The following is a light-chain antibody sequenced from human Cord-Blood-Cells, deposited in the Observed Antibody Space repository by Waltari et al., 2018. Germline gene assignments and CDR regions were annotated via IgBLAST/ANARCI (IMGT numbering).Light chain of an antibody. CDR3: QQSYSTPPIA. J-gene: IGKJ5*01. Sequence: IQITQSPSSLYASVGDRVTITCRARQSISSYLNWYQQKPGKAPKRLIYAASSLQSGVPSRFSGSGSGTDVTLTNRSLQPEDFATYYCQQSYSTPPIAFGQGTRLEIK. CDR2: AAS. CDR1: QSISSY. V-gene: IGKV1-39*01.